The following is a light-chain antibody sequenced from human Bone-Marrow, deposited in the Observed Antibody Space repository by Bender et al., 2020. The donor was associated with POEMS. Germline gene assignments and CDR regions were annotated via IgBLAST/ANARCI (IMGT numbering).Light chain of an antibody. CDR3: AVWDDSRNGWM. V-gene: IGLV1-44*01. CDR2: SSH. CDR1: SSNIGAHA. J-gene: IGLJ3*02. Sequence: QSVLTQLPSASGTPGQRVTISCSGGSSNIGAHAVNWYQHLPGTAPKLLIYSSHRRPAEVPDRFSGSRSGTSASLAISGLQSDDEADYYCAVWDDSRNGWMFGGGTKLTVL.